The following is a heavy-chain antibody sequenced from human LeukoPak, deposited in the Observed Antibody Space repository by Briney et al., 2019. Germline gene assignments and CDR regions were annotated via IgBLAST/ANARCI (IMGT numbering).Heavy chain of an antibody. V-gene: IGHV1-18*01. Sequence: ASVTVSCKASGYTFTSYGISWVRQAPGQGLEWMGWISAYNGNTNYAQKLQGRVTMTTDTSTSTAYMELRSLRSDDTAVYYCAAVPYDSSGYYGYYFDYWGQGTLVTVSS. CDR1: GYTFTSYG. D-gene: IGHD3-22*01. J-gene: IGHJ4*02. CDR2: ISAYNGNT. CDR3: AAVPYDSSGYYGYYFDY.